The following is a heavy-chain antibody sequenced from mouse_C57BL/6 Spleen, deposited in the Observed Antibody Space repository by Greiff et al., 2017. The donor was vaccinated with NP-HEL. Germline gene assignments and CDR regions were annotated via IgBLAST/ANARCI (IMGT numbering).Heavy chain of an antibody. CDR3: ARRTYYYGSSYDYFDY. V-gene: IGHV1-42*01. CDR2: INPSTGGT. J-gene: IGHJ2*01. CDR1: GYSFTGYY. Sequence: VQLQQPGPELVKPGASVKISCKASGYSFTGYYMNWVKQSPEKSLEWIGEINPSTGGTTYNQKFKAKATLTVDKSSSTAYMQLKRLTSEDSAVYYCARRTYYYGSSYDYFDYWGQGTTLTVSS. D-gene: IGHD1-1*01.